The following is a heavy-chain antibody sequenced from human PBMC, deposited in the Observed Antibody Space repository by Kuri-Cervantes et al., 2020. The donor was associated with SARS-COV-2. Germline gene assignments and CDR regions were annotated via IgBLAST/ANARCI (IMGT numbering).Heavy chain of an antibody. J-gene: IGHJ4*02. CDR2: ISSNGGST. CDR1: GFTFSSYA. CDR3: ASPPEYDSSGSPFDY. Sequence: GESLKISCAASGFTFSSYAMHWVRQAPGKGLEYVSAISSNGGSTYYADSVKGRFTISRDNAKNSLYLQMNSLRAEDTAVYYCASPPEYDSSGSPFDYWGQGTLVTVSS. V-gene: IGHV3-64*02. D-gene: IGHD3-22*01.